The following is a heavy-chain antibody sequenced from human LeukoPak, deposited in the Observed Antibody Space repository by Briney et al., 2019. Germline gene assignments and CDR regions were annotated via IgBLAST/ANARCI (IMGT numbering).Heavy chain of an antibody. CDR2: LSGSGGST. D-gene: IGHD6-13*01. Sequence: GGSLRLSCAASGFTFSSYAMSWVRQAPGKGLEWVSALSGSGGSTYYADSVKGRFTISRDHSKNTLYVQMNSLRVEDTAVYYCAKAGSSSWITFDYWGQGILVTVSS. CDR1: GFTFSSYA. CDR3: AKAGSSSWITFDY. J-gene: IGHJ4*02. V-gene: IGHV3-23*01.